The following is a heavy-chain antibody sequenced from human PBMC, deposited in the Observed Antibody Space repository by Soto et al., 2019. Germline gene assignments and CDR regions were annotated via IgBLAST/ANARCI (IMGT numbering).Heavy chain of an antibody. CDR3: AKEGGAARPPRLYYYYGMDV. CDR2: ISYDGSNK. Sequence: GGSLRLSCAASGFTFSSYGMHWVRQAPGKGLEWVAVISYDGSNKYYADSVKGRFTISRDNSKNTLYLQMNSLRAEDTAVYYCAKEGGAARPPRLYYYYGMDVWGQGTTVTVSS. V-gene: IGHV3-30*18. CDR1: GFTFSSYG. J-gene: IGHJ6*02. D-gene: IGHD6-6*01.